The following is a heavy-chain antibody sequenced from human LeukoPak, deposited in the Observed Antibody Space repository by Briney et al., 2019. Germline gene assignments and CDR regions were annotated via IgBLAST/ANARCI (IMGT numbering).Heavy chain of an antibody. CDR1: GFTVSSNY. J-gene: IGHJ4*02. V-gene: IGHV3-66*01. CDR3: ARGGGYSYGLYYFDY. D-gene: IGHD5-18*01. Sequence: GGSLRLSCAASGFTVSSNYMSWVRQAPGKGLEWVSVIYSGGSTYYADSVEGRFTISRDNSKNTLYLQMNSLRAEDTAVYYCARGGGYSYGLYYFDYWGQGTLVTVSS. CDR2: IYSGGST.